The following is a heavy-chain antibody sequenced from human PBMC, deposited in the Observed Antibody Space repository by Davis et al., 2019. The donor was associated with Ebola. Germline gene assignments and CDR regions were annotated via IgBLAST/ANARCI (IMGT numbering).Heavy chain of an antibody. V-gene: IGHV4-30-4*01. Sequence: PSETLSLTCTVSGGSISSGDYYWSWIRQPPGKGLEWIGEIDHSGRTTWNASLKSRVTISVDTSKNQFSLNLTAVTAADTAVYFCARCGYYSRRFDYWGQGTLVTVSS. D-gene: IGHD3-3*01. CDR3: ARCGYYSRRFDY. CDR1: GGSISSGDYY. CDR2: IDHSGRT. J-gene: IGHJ4*02.